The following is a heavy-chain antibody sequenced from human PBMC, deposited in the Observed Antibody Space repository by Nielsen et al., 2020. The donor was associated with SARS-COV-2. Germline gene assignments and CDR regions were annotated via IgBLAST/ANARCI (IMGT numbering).Heavy chain of an antibody. Sequence: KVSCKGSGYSFTSYWISWVRQMPGKGLEWMGRIDPSDSYTNYSPSFQGHVTISADKSISTAYLQWSSLKASDTAMYYCARVGGWHADYYFDYWGQGTLVTVSS. V-gene: IGHV5-10-1*01. CDR3: ARVGGWHADYYFDY. CDR2: IDPSDSYT. J-gene: IGHJ4*02. D-gene: IGHD6-19*01. CDR1: GYSFTSYW.